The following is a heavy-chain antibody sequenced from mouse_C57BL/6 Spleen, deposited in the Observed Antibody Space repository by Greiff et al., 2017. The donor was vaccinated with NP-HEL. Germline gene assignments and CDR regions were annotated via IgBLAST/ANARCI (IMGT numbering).Heavy chain of an antibody. D-gene: IGHD1-1*01. Sequence: VQLQQSGAELAKPGASVKLSCKASGYTFTSYWMHWVKQRPGQGLEWIGYINPSSGYTKYNQKFKDKATLTADKSSSTAYMQLSSLTYEDSAVYYCASLGISLYYAMDYWGQGTSVTVSS. J-gene: IGHJ4*01. CDR1: GYTFTSYW. CDR2: INPSSGYT. V-gene: IGHV1-7*01. CDR3: ASLGISLYYAMDY.